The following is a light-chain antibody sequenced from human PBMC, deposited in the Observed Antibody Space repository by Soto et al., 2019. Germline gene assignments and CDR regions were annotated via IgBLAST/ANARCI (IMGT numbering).Light chain of an antibody. V-gene: IGLV6-57*04. Sequence: NFMLTQPHSVSASPGQTVNISCTRSSGSIGDNYVQWYQQRPGSAPTTLIYEVDRTSSGVPGRFSGSIDRSSNSASLTISGLETEDEADYYCQSYDYYTHVFGGGTKLTVL. J-gene: IGLJ2*01. CDR3: QSYDYYTHV. CDR2: EVD. CDR1: SGSIGDNY.